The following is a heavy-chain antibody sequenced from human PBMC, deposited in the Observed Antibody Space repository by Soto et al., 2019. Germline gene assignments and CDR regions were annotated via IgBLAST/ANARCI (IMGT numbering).Heavy chain of an antibody. V-gene: IGHV3-30-3*01. CDR2: ISYDGSNK. J-gene: IGHJ6*02. Sequence: QVQLVESGGGVVQPGRSLRLSCAASGFTFSSYAMHWVRQAPGKGLEWVAVISYDGSNKYYADSVKGRFTISRDNPKNTLYLQMNSLRAEDTVVYYCARDVESGSSQYYYYYYGMDVWGQGTTVTVSS. D-gene: IGHD1-26*01. CDR1: GFTFSSYA. CDR3: ARDVESGSSQYYYYYYGMDV.